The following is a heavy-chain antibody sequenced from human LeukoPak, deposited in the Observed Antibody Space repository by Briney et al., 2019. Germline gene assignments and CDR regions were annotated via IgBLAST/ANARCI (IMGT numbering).Heavy chain of an antibody. CDR2: ISYDGSNK. D-gene: IGHD3-3*01. CDR1: GFTFSSYG. J-gene: IGHJ4*02. Sequence: GGSLRLSCAASGFTFSSYGVHWVRQAPGKGLEWVAVISYDGSNKYYADSVKGRFTISRDNSKNTLYLQMNSLRAEDTAVYYCAKDGGDFWSGYYPDYWGQGTLVTVSS. V-gene: IGHV3-30*18. CDR3: AKDGGDFWSGYYPDY.